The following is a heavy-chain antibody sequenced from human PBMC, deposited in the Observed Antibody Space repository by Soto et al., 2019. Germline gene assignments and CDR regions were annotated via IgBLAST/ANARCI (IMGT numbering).Heavy chain of an antibody. Sequence: GGSLRLSCAASGFTFSSYGMHWVRQAPGKGLEWVAVISYDGSNKYYADSVKGRFTISRDNSKNTLYLQMNSLRAEDTAVYYCAKEMILYNWNDSPFDYWGQGTLVTVSS. J-gene: IGHJ4*02. D-gene: IGHD1-20*01. CDR2: ISYDGSNK. CDR3: AKEMILYNWNDSPFDY. CDR1: GFTFSSYG. V-gene: IGHV3-30*18.